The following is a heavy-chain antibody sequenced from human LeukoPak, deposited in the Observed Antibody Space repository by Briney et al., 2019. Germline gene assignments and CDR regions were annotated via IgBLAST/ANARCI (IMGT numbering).Heavy chain of an antibody. CDR3: ARIMPPSLNWFDP. D-gene: IGHD2-2*01. V-gene: IGHV1-69*01. CDR1: GGTFSNYA. Sequence: SXXVSCKASGGTFSNYAISWVRQAPGQGLEWMGGIIPIFGTANYAQKFQGRVTITADESTSTAYMELSSLRSEDTAVYYCARIMPPSLNWFDPWGQGTLVTVSS. J-gene: IGHJ5*02. CDR2: IIPIFGTA.